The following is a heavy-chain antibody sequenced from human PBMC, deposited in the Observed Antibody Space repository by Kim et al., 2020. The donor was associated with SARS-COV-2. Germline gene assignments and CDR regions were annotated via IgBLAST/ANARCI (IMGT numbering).Heavy chain of an antibody. V-gene: IGHV4-31*02. CDR2: GST. D-gene: IGHD3-16*01. CDR3: ARRLQDWFDP. J-gene: IGHJ5*02. Sequence: GSTHYTTSFKSRISISVDTSQNQFSLRVISVTVADTAVYYCARRLQDWFDPWGQGTLVTVSS.